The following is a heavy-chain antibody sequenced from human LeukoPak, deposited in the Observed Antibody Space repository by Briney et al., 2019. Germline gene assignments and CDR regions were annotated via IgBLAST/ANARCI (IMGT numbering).Heavy chain of an antibody. Sequence: GGSLRLSCAASGFTFSGYIMNWVRQAPGTRLEWVSFIVPSGNTIYYADSVKGRFTVSRDNAKNSLYLQMNSLRAEDTAVYYCARDQWLDYWGRGTLVTVSS. CDR2: IVPSGNTI. J-gene: IGHJ4*02. V-gene: IGHV3-48*01. D-gene: IGHD6-19*01. CDR1: GFTFSGYI. CDR3: ARDQWLDY.